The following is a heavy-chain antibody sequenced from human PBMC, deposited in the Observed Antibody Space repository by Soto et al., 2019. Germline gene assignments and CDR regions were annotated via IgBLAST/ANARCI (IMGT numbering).Heavy chain of an antibody. Sequence: PSETLSLTCTVSGGSISSSSYYWGWIRQPPGKALEWIGSINHIGSTYYNPSLKSRVTMSVDTSKNQFSLTLNSVTAADTATYYCARGGISHWAYFYYMDVWDRGTTVTVSS. CDR1: GGSISSSSYY. J-gene: IGHJ6*03. CDR3: ARGGISHWAYFYYMDV. D-gene: IGHD2-21*01. CDR2: INHIGST. V-gene: IGHV4-39*07.